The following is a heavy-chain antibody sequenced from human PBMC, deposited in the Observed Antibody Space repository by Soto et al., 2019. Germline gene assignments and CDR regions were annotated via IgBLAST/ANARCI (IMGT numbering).Heavy chain of an antibody. CDR1: GFTFSSYG. J-gene: IGHJ6*03. CDR3: AAAVPAEYVFPYYYMDV. D-gene: IGHD3-16*01. V-gene: IGHV3-30*03. CDR2: ISYDGSNK. Sequence: GGSLRLSCAASGFTFSSYGMHWVRQAPGKGLEWVAVISYDGSNKYYADSVKGRFTISRDNSKNTLYLQMNSLRAEDTAVYYCAAAVPAEYVFPYYYMDVWGKGTTVTVSS.